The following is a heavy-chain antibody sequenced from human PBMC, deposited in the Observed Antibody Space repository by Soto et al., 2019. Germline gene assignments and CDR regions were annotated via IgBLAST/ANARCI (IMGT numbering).Heavy chain of an antibody. CDR1: GGSVISGSYY. D-gene: IGHD1-26*01. J-gene: IGHJ6*02. V-gene: IGHV4-61*01. CDR3: ASLGLAATKLTYYYYGMDV. Sequence: SETLSLTCTVSGGSVISGSYYWSWIRQPPGKGLEWIGYIYYTGSTNYSPSLKSRVTISVDTSKSQFSLKLNSVTAADTAVYYCASLGLAATKLTYYYYGMDVWGQGTTVTVSS. CDR2: IYYTGST.